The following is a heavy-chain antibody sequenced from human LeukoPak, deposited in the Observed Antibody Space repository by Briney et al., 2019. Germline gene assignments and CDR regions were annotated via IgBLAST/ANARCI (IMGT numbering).Heavy chain of an antibody. CDR3: ARDGFLYSSGYIRSGMDV. J-gene: IGHJ6*02. CDR2: ISSSGSTI. CDR1: GFTFSDYY. V-gene: IGHV3-11*01. D-gene: IGHD6-19*01. Sequence: GGSLRLSCAASGFTFSDYYMSWIRQAPGKGLEWVSYISSSGSTIYYADSVKGRFTISRDNAKNSLYLQMNSLRAEDTAVYYCARDGFLYSSGYIRSGMDVWGQGTTVTVSS.